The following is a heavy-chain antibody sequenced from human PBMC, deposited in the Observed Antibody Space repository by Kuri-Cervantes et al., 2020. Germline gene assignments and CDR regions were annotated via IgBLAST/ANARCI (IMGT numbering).Heavy chain of an antibody. J-gene: IGHJ4*02. CDR2: ISYDGSTK. CDR1: GFTFSSYG. D-gene: IGHD5-18*01. V-gene: IGHV3-30*03. Sequence: GESLKISCAASGFTFSSYGMHWVRQAPGKGLEWVAVISYDGSTKYYADSVKGRFTISRDNSKNTLYLQMNSLRAEDTAVYYCARALYSYGPSGFDYWGQGTLVSVSS. CDR3: ARALYSYGPSGFDY.